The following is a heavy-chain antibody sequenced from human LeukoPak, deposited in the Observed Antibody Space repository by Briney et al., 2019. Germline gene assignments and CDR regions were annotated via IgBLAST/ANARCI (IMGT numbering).Heavy chain of an antibody. J-gene: IGHJ5*02. CDR3: ARDLRTGVYGACDL. D-gene: IGHD1-14*01. V-gene: IGHV3-7*01. CDR2: IKQDGTEK. Sequence: GGSLRLSCAASGFTFSPSWMTWVRQAPGKGPEWVGTIKQDGTEKYYVDSVKGRFTISRDNAKNSLFLQMNSLRAEDTAVYYCARDLRTGVYGACDLWGQGTLVTVSS. CDR1: GFTFSPSW.